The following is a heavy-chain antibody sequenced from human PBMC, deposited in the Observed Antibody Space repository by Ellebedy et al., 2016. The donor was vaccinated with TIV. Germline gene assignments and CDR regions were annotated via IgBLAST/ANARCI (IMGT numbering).Heavy chain of an antibody. D-gene: IGHD1-26*01. J-gene: IGHJ4*02. Sequence: AASVKVSCKASGYTFTSYFMHWLRQAPGQGLEWMGIINPSGGSTTYAQKLQGRVTMTRDTSTSTVYMELSSLRSEDTAVYYCAIGPRNSGSYYWGQGTLVTVSS. CDR3: AIGPRNSGSYY. CDR2: INPSGGST. CDR1: GYTFTSYF. V-gene: IGHV1-46*04.